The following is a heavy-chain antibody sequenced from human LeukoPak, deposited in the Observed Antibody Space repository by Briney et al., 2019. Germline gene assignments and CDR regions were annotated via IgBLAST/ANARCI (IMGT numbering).Heavy chain of an antibody. D-gene: IGHD2-15*01. CDR2: ISGSGDRT. CDR3: EEDVVVVVAAKPGI. CDR1: GFTFSTYA. J-gene: IGHJ4*02. V-gene: IGHV3-23*01. Sequence: GESLRLSCVGSGFTFSTYAMSWVRQTPGKGLEWVSSISGSGDRTYYIDSVKGRFTISRDNSKNTLYLQMNSLRAEDTVVYYREEDVVVVVAAKPGIWGQGTLVTVSS.